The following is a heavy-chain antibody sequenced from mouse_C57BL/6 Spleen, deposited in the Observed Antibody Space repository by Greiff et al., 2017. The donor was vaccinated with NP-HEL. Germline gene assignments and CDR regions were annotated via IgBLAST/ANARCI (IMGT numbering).Heavy chain of an antibody. CDR1: GYTFTSYG. Sequence: VQLQESGAELARPGASVKLSCTASGYTFTSYGISWVKQRTGRGLEWIGEIYPRSGNTYYNEKFKGKATLTADKSSSTAYMELRSLTSEDSAVYFCAIIYDGSYYYAMDYWGQGTSVTVSS. CDR2: IYPRSGNT. V-gene: IGHV1-81*01. D-gene: IGHD2-3*01. CDR3: AIIYDGSYYYAMDY. J-gene: IGHJ4*01.